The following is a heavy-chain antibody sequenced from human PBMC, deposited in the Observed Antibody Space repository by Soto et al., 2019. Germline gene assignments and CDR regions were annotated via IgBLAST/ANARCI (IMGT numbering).Heavy chain of an antibody. D-gene: IGHD6-19*01. V-gene: IGHV1-69*01. CDR2: IIPIFGTA. CDR1: VGTFSSYA. CDR3: ARASYSSGPPSYFDY. J-gene: IGHJ4*02. Sequence: QVQLVQSGAEVKKTGSSVKVSCKASVGTFSSYAISWVRQDPGQVREWMGVIIPIFGTANYAQKFQGRVTITADESTSPAYMELSSLRSEDTAVYYCARASYSSGPPSYFDYWGQGTLVTVSS.